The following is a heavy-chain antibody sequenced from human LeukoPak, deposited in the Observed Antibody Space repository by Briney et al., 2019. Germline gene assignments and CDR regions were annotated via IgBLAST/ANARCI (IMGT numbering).Heavy chain of an antibody. Sequence: SETLSLTCTVSGGSVSSGSYYWSWIRQPPGKGLEWIGYIYYSGSTNYNPSLKSRVTISVDTSKNQFSLKLSSVTAADTAVYYCARDKYYYDSSGFFERGMDVWGQGTTVTVSS. CDR2: IYYSGST. CDR1: GGSVSSGSYY. CDR3: ARDKYYYDSSGFFERGMDV. J-gene: IGHJ6*02. V-gene: IGHV4-61*01. D-gene: IGHD3-22*01.